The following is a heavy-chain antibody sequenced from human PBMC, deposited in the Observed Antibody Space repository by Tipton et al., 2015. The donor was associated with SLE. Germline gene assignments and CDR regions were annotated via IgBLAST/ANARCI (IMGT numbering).Heavy chain of an antibody. J-gene: IGHJ4*02. V-gene: IGHV4-59*08. CDR1: GGSISSHY. CDR2: IYYSVIT. CDR3: ARQLTVDGCLDI. Sequence: TLSLTCTVSGGSISSHYWSWIRQPPGKGLEWIGYIYYSVITNYNPSLKSRVTILADSSKNQVSLKLTSVADADTAVYYCARQLTVDGCLDIWGQGTLVTVSS. D-gene: IGHD4-11*01.